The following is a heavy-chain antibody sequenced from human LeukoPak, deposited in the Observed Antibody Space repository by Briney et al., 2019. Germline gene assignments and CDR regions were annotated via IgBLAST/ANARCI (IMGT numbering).Heavy chain of an antibody. V-gene: IGHV3-21*01. J-gene: IGHJ4*02. CDR2: ISSSSSYI. Sequence: GGSLRLSCAASGFTFSSYSMNWVRQAPGKGLEWVSSISSSSSYIYYADSVKGRFTISRDNAKNSLYLQMNSLRAEDTAVYYCARWMDSSSSYFDYWGQGTLVTVSS. CDR3: ARWMDSSSSYFDY. D-gene: IGHD6-6*01. CDR1: GFTFSSYS.